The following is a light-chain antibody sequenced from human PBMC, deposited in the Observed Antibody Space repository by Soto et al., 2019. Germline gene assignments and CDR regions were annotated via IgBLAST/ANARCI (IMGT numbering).Light chain of an antibody. CDR2: GAS. CDR3: QQYGSSPIT. CDR1: QSVRSNY. V-gene: IGKV3-20*01. J-gene: IGKJ5*01. Sequence: ENVLTQSPGTLSLYPGERATLSCRASQSVRSNYVAWYQQKPGQAPRLLISGASSRATGIPDRFSGSGSGTDFTLTISRLEPEDFALYYCQQYGSSPITFGQGTRLDIK.